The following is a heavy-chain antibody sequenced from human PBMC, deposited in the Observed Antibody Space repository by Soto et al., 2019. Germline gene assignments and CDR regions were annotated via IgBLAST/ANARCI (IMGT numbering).Heavy chain of an antibody. CDR3: ARGLRDIVVVPAAKAPIRTYDY. D-gene: IGHD2-2*01. Sequence: PSETLSLTCTVSGGSISSGGYYWSWIRQHPGKGLEWIGYIYYSGSTYYNPSLKSRVTISVDTSKNQFSLKLSSVTAADTAVYYCARGLRDIVVVPAAKAPIRTYDYWGQGTLVTVSS. V-gene: IGHV4-31*03. CDR2: IYYSGST. J-gene: IGHJ4*02. CDR1: GGSISSGGYY.